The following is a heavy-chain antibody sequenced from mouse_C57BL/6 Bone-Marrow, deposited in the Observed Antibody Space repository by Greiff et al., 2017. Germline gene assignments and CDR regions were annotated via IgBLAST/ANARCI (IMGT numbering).Heavy chain of an antibody. Sequence: EVKLVESGGGLVKPGGSLKLSCAASGFTFSSYAMSWVRQTPGKRLEWVATISDGGSYTYYPDNVKGRITISRDNAKNNLYLQLSHLKSEDTAMYYCARDRDYYGSSLFAYWGQGTLVTVSA. CDR3: ARDRDYYGSSLFAY. CDR1: GFTFSSYA. CDR2: ISDGGSYT. J-gene: IGHJ3*01. D-gene: IGHD1-1*01. V-gene: IGHV5-4*01.